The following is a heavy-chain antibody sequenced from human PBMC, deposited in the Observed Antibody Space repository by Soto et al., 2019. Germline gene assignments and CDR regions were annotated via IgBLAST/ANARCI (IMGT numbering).Heavy chain of an antibody. V-gene: IGHV4-59*08. CDR3: ARVPYYDLIWNYYYMDV. CDR2: MYYSGST. D-gene: IGHD3-22*01. Sequence: QVQLQESGPGLVKPSETLSLSCSVSGGSISGHYWSWVRQTPGKGLEWLGYMYYSGSTNYNPSLMSRVTISVDTSKIPFSLRLTSVTAADTAVYYCARVPYYDLIWNYYYMDVWGKGTTVTVSS. J-gene: IGHJ6*03. CDR1: GGSISGHY.